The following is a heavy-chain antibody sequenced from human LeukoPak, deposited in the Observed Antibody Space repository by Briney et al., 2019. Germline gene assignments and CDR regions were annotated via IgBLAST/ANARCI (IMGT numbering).Heavy chain of an antibody. CDR2: INPNSGGT. J-gene: IGHJ4*02. V-gene: IGHV1-2*02. D-gene: IGHD3-22*01. CDR1: GYTFTGYY. Sequence: GASVKVSCKASGYTFTGYYMHWVRQAPGQGLEWMGWINPNSGGTNYAQKFQGRVTMTRDTSISTAYMELSRLRSDDTAVYYCARDNVIYYYDSSGYDYWGQGTLVTVTS. CDR3: ARDNVIYYYDSSGYDY.